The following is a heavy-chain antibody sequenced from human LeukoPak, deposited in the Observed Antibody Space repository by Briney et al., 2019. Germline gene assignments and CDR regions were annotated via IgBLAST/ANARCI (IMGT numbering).Heavy chain of an antibody. Sequence: GASVKVSCKASGYTFTSYGISWVRQAPGQGLEWMGWISAYNGNTNYAQKLQGRVTMPTDTSTSTAYMELRSLRSDDTAVYYCARDRPSSWTIPPDYWGQGTLVTVSS. J-gene: IGHJ4*02. CDR1: GYTFTSYG. CDR2: ISAYNGNT. CDR3: ARDRPSSWTIPPDY. V-gene: IGHV1-18*01. D-gene: IGHD6-13*01.